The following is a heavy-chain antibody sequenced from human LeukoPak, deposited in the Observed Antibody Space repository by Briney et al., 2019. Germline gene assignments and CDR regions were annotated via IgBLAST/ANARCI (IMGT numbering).Heavy chain of an antibody. V-gene: IGHV1-8*01. J-gene: IGHJ4*02. CDR2: MNPNSGNT. Sequence: GASLKVSCKKSGDTLTSYDIKWVRHATGQGLEWMGWMNPNSGNTGYAQKFQGRVTMTRNTSISTAYEELSSLRSEATAVYYCARSRGTPDYWGQGTLVTVSS. CDR1: GDTLTSYD. CDR3: ARSRGTPDY. D-gene: IGHD3-16*01.